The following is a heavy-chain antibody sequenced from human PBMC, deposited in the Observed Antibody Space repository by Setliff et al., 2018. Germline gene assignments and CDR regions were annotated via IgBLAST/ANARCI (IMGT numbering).Heavy chain of an antibody. CDR1: GGNFNNYA. J-gene: IGHJ3*02. CDR3: ARGYQVTPPRADAFDI. D-gene: IGHD2-2*01. V-gene: IGHV1-69*13. Sequence: ASVKVSCKASGGNFNNYAINWVRQAPGQGLEWVGRITPLFGTTNLAQEFQGRVTMTADESTETTYMDLTSLRSEDTAVYYCARGYQVTPPRADAFDIWGQGTLVTV. CDR2: ITPLFGTT.